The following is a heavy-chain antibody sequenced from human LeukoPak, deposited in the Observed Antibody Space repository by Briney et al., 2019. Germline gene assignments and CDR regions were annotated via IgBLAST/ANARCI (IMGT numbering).Heavy chain of an antibody. D-gene: IGHD2-15*01. CDR2: IRYDGGNK. CDR3: AKDRVVSREPAAFDV. J-gene: IGHJ3*01. CDR1: GFTFSGYG. Sequence: GGSQRLSCAPFGFTFSGYGMQWVRQVPGKGLEWVAFIRYDGGNKYYADSVKGRFAISRDNSKNTLYLQMNSLRGEDTAVYYCAKDRVVSREPAAFDVWGQGTMVTVSS. V-gene: IGHV3-30*02.